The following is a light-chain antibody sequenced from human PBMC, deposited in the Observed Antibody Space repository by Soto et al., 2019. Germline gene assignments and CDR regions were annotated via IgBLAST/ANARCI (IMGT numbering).Light chain of an antibody. V-gene: IGLV2-14*01. CDR3: SSYTSSSTLEV. Sequence: QSVLTQPASVSGSPGQSITISCTGASSDVGGYNYVSWYQQHPGKAPKLMIYDVSGRPSGVSNRFSGSKSGNTASLTISGLQAEDEADYYCSSYTSSSTLEVFGTGTKVTVL. CDR2: DVS. CDR1: SSDVGGYNY. J-gene: IGLJ1*01.